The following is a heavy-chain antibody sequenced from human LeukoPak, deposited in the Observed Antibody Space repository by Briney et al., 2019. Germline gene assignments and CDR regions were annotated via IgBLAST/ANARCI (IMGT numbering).Heavy chain of an antibody. V-gene: IGHV3-33*01. CDR3: ARGIGQWLVRGIDY. CDR1: GFTLSSYG. D-gene: IGHD6-19*01. Sequence: EGSLRLSCTASGFTLSSYGIHWVRQAPGKGLEWVAVIWYDGSDTHYADSVKGRFTISRDNSKNTLYLQMNSLRAEDTAVYYCARGIGQWLVRGIDYWGQGTLVTVSS. CDR2: IWYDGSDT. J-gene: IGHJ4*02.